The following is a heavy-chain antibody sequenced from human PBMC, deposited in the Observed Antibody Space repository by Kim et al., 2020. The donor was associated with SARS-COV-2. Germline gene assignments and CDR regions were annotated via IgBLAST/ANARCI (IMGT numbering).Heavy chain of an antibody. CDR3: ARSGNGSNAFGS. CDR2: ISTRGGTN. Sequence: GGSLRLSCAASGLTFSDSYMNWVRQAPGKGLEWLSFISTRGGTNFYADSVEGRFTISRDNAKNTLYLQMNYLRDEDTAVYYCARSGNGSNAFGSWGPGVLVTVSS. J-gene: IGHJ4*02. D-gene: IGHD3-10*01. V-gene: IGHV3-11*01. CDR1: GLTFSDSY.